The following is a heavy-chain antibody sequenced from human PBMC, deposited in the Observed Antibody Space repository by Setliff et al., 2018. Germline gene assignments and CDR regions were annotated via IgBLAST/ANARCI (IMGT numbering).Heavy chain of an antibody. D-gene: IGHD2-15*01. Sequence: PGGSLRLSCAASGFTFSSYAMTWVRQAPGKGLEWVGNIKGDGSERYSVDSLKGRFTISRDNSKNTLYLQMNSLRPEDTAVYYCARTCSGSGCYAGLESWGQGTPVTVSS. J-gene: IGHJ4*02. CDR1: GFTFSSYA. V-gene: IGHV3-7*01. CDR2: IKGDGSER. CDR3: ARTCSGSGCYAGLES.